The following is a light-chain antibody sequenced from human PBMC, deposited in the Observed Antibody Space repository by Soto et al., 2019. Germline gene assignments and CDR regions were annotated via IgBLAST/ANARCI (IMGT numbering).Light chain of an antibody. CDR1: QTVRTY. V-gene: IGKV1-39*01. CDR3: QQTFSTPIT. CDR2: AAS. J-gene: IGKJ5*01. Sequence: GDRVTITCRASQTVRTYLNWYQQKPGKAHTLLVYAASTLESAVPPRFSGAGSETDVTITISGLQPEDFETYYCQQTFSTPITFGQGTRLEIK.